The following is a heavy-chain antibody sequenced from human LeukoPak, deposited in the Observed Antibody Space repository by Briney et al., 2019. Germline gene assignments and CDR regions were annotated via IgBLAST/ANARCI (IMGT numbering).Heavy chain of an antibody. V-gene: IGHV4-34*01. Sequence: PSETLSLTCAVYGGSFSGYYWSWIRQPPGKGLEWIGEINHSGSTNYNPSLKSRVTISVDTSKNQFSLKLSSVTAADTAVYYCARNECSGGSCYPPASWGQGTLVTVSS. J-gene: IGHJ5*02. CDR2: INHSGST. CDR3: ARNECSGGSCYPPAS. CDR1: GGSFSGYY. D-gene: IGHD2-15*01.